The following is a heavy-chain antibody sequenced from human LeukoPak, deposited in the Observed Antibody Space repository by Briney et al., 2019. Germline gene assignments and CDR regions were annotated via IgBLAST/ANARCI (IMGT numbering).Heavy chain of an antibody. D-gene: IGHD6-13*01. V-gene: IGHV5-51*01. J-gene: IGHJ6*02. Sequence: GESLKISCKGSGYSFTSCWIGWVRHMPGKGLEWMGIIYPGDSDTRHSPSFQGQVTISADKSISTAYLQWSSLKASDTAMYYCARLGAAGKFYYYYGMDVWGQGTTVTVSS. CDR3: ARLGAAGKFYYYYGMDV. CDR1: GYSFTSCW. CDR2: IYPGDSDT.